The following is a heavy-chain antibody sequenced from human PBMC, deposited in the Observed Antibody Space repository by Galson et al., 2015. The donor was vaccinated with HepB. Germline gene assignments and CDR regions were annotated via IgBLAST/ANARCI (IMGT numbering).Heavy chain of an antibody. CDR2: INPNSGGT. CDR3: ARSRRRGAGGYDPSDY. D-gene: IGHD5-12*01. Sequence: SVKVSCKASGYTFTGYYMHWVRQAPGQGLEWMGWINPNSGGTNYAQKFQGRVTMTRDTSISTAYMELSRLRSDDTAVYYCARSRRRGAGGYDPSDYWGQGTLVTVSS. J-gene: IGHJ4*02. CDR1: GYTFTGYY. V-gene: IGHV1-2*02.